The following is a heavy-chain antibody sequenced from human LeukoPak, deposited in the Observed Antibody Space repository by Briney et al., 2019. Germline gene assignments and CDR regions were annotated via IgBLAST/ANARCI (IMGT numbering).Heavy chain of an antibody. J-gene: IGHJ6*02. CDR1: GFTFSSYS. D-gene: IGHD3-9*01. CDR2: ISSSSSYI. V-gene: IGHV3-21*01. CDR3: ARDPGDYDILTGYPGNYYYYGMDV. Sequence: KSGGSLRLSCADSGFTFSSYSMNWVRQAPGKGLEWVSSISSSSSYIYYADSVKGRFTISRDNAKNSLYLQMNSLRAEDTAVYYCARDPGDYDILTGYPGNYYYYGMDVWGQGTTVTVSS.